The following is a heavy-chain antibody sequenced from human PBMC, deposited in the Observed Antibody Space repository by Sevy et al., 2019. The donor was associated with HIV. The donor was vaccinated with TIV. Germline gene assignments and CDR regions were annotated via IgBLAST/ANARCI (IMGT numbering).Heavy chain of an antibody. CDR2: ISGSGGST. J-gene: IGHJ3*02. CDR1: GFTFSSYA. Sequence: GGSLRLSCAASGFTFSSYAMSWVRQAPGKGLEWVSAISGSGGSTYYADSVKGRFPISRDNSKNTLYLQMNSLRAEDTAVYYCAKDPIYDYVWGSYRYANDAFDIWGQGTMVTVSS. D-gene: IGHD3-16*02. V-gene: IGHV3-23*01. CDR3: AKDPIYDYVWGSYRYANDAFDI.